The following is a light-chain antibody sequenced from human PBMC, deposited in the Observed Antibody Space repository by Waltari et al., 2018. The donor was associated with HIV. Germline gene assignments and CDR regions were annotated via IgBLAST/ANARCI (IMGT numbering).Light chain of an antibody. CDR1: SSDVGAYNS. J-gene: IGLJ2*01. CDR2: EVT. Sequence: QSALTQPASVSGSPGQSITISCTGTSSDVGAYNSVSWYQQYPGKAPKVIIYEVTNRPSGVLNRFAGSKSGNTASLTISGLQAEDEADYYCGSYTSYSILFGGGTKVTVL. CDR3: GSYTSYSIL. V-gene: IGLV2-14*01.